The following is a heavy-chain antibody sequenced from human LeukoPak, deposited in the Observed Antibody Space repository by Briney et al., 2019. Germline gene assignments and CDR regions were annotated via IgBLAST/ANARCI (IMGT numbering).Heavy chain of an antibody. V-gene: IGHV1-46*01. CDR3: ARPREWYSSSWYLDC. CDR1: GYTFTSYY. D-gene: IGHD6-13*01. Sequence: ASVKVSCKASGYTFTSYYMHWVRQAPGQGLEWMGIINPSGGSTSYAQKFQGRVTMTTDTSISTAYMELSRLTSDDTAVYYCARPREWYSSSWYLDCWGQGTLVTVSS. J-gene: IGHJ4*02. CDR2: INPSGGST.